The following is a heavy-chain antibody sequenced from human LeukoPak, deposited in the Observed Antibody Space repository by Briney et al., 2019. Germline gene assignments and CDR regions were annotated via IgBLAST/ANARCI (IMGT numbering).Heavy chain of an antibody. CDR1: GGSFSGYY. V-gene: IGHV4-34*01. Sequence: PSETLSLTCAVYGGSFSGYYWSWIRQPPGKGLEGIGEINHSGSTNYNPSLKSRVTISVDTSKNQFSLKLNSVTAADTAVYYCAGAEHIVVVPRGLYLDSWGQGTLVTVSS. CDR2: INHSGST. J-gene: IGHJ4*02. CDR3: AGAEHIVVVPRGLYLDS. D-gene: IGHD2-21*01.